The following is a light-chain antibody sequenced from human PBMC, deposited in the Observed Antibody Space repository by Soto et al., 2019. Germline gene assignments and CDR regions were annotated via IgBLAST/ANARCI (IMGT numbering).Light chain of an antibody. Sequence: EIVMTQSPATLSVSPGERATLSCRASQSVSSKLAWYQQKPGQAPRLIIYDASTRATGIPARFSGSGSGTEFTLTISSLQSEDFAVYYCQQYNNWPPEYTFGQGTKLVI. V-gene: IGKV3D-15*01. CDR2: DAS. CDR3: QQYNNWPPEYT. CDR1: QSVSSK. J-gene: IGKJ2*01.